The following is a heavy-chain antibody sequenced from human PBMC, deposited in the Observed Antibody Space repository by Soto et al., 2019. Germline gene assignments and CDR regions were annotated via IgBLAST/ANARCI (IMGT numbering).Heavy chain of an antibody. CDR3: VRERGPFDAFDI. J-gene: IGHJ3*02. CDR1: GFPFTTYG. V-gene: IGHV3-33*01. Sequence: GGSLRLSGAACGFPFTTYGIHWVRQAPYKGLEWLAVIWANGINKYYADSVRGRFTISRDNSKNTLDLQMNNLRAEDTALYYCVRERGPFDAFDICGHRTMVAVSS. CDR2: IWANGINK.